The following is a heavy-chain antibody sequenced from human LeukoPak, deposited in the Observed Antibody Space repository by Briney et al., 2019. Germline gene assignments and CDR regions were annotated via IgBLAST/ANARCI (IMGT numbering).Heavy chain of an antibody. CDR2: INHSGST. J-gene: IGHJ4*02. Sequence: PSETLSLTCAVYGGSFSGYYWSWIRQPPGKGLEWIGEINHSGSTNYNPSLKSRVTISVDTSKNQFSLKLSSVTAADTAVYYCARGLEDRSGGSCYFSPFDYWGQGTLVTVSS. CDR1: GGSFSGYY. D-gene: IGHD2-15*01. CDR3: ARGLEDRSGGSCYFSPFDY. V-gene: IGHV4-34*01.